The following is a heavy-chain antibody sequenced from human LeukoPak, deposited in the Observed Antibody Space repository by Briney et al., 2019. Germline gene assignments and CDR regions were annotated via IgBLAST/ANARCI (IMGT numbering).Heavy chain of an antibody. V-gene: IGHV1-18*01. CDR2: ISAYNGNT. J-gene: IGHJ6*02. CDR1: GYTFTSYG. D-gene: IGHD2-21*02. CDR3: ARDVVVVTALYGMDV. Sequence: ASVKVSCKASGYTFTSYGISWVRQAPGQGLEWMGWISAYNGNTNYAQRLQGRVTMTTDTSTSTAYMELRSLRSDDTAVYYCARDVVVVTALYGMDVWGQGTTVTVS.